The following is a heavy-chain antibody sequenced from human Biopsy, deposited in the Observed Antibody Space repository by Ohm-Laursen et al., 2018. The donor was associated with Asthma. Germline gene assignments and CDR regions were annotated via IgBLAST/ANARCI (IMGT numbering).Heavy chain of an antibody. Sequence: SVKVSCKSLGGTFNTYVIGWVRQAPGQGLEWMGGINSVFGTTTYPQKFQDRVTITADDSTSAVYMELSSLRSEDTAVYYCARKAGSCISRTCYSLDFWGQGTLVTVSP. CDR2: INSVFGTT. J-gene: IGHJ4*02. D-gene: IGHD2-2*01. V-gene: IGHV1-69*13. CDR1: GGTFNTYV. CDR3: ARKAGSCISRTCYSLDF.